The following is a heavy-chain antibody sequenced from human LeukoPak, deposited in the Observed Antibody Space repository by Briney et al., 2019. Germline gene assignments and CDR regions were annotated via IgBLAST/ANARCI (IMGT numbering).Heavy chain of an antibody. Sequence: SETLSLTCAVYGGSFSGYYWSWIRQPPGKGLEWIGEINRSGSTNYNPSLKSRVTISVDTSKNQFSLKLSSVTAADTAVYYCARGRIRRTYFDYWGQGTLVTVSS. J-gene: IGHJ4*02. CDR2: INRSGST. CDR1: GGSFSGYY. CDR3: ARGRIRRTYFDY. V-gene: IGHV4-34*01. D-gene: IGHD1-14*01.